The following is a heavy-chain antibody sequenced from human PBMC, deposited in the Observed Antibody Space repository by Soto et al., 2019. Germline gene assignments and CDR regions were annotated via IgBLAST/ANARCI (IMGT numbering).Heavy chain of an antibody. V-gene: IGHV2-26*01. D-gene: IGHD3-3*01. CDR1: GFSLSNARMG. CDR3: ARINYDFWSGYYLDV. CDR2: IFSNDEK. Sequence: SGPTLVNPTETLTLTCTVSGFSLSNARMGVSWIRQPPGKALEWLAHIFSNDEKSYSTSLKSRLTISKDTSKSQVVLTMTNMDPVDTATYYCARINYDFWSGYYLDVWGQGTTVTVSS. J-gene: IGHJ6*02.